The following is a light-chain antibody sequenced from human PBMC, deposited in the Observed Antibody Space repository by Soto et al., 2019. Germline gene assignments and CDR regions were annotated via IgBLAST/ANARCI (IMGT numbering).Light chain of an antibody. Sequence: DIHMTQSPSTLSASVGDRVTITFRASQGISSWLAWYQQKPGKAPNLLIYDASNLESGVPSRFSGSGSGTDFTLTISSLQPEDFATYYCQQGYSDPCTFGQGTRLEI. V-gene: IGKV1-12*01. CDR1: QGISSW. CDR3: QQGYSDPCT. CDR2: DAS. J-gene: IGKJ5*01.